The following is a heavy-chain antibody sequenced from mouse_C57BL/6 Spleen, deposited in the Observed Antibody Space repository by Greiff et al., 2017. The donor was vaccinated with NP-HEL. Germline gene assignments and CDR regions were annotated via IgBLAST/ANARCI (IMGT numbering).Heavy chain of an antibody. CDR1: GYTFTDYE. CDR2: IDPETGGT. D-gene: IGHD2-2*01. Sequence: QVQLQQSGAELVRPGASVTLSCKASGYTFTDYEMHWVKQTPVHGLKWIGAIDPETGGTAYNQKFKGKAILTADKSSSAAYMELRGLTSEDSAIYYCTAGTMVTFFDYWGQGTTLTVSS. J-gene: IGHJ2*01. V-gene: IGHV1-15*01. CDR3: TAGTMVTFFDY.